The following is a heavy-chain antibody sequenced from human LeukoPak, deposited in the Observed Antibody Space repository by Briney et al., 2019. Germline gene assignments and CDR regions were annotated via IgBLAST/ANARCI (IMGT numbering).Heavy chain of an antibody. CDR2: IYYTGST. D-gene: IGHD2-15*01. CDR1: GGSINSNY. Sequence: PSETLSLTCTVSGGSINSNYWNWIRQPPGKGLEWIGHIYYTGSTNYSPSLNSRVTISLDTSENQFSLEMRSVTAADTAVYYCARDIVGTYGMDVWGQGTSVTVSS. CDR3: ARDIVGTYGMDV. J-gene: IGHJ6*02. V-gene: IGHV4-59*01.